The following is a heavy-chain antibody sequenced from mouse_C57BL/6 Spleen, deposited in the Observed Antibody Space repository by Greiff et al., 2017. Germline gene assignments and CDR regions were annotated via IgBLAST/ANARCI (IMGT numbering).Heavy chain of an antibody. CDR2: INPSTGGT. CDR1: GYSFTGYY. Sequence: EVQLQESGPELVKPGASVKISCKASGYSFTGYYMNWVKQSPEKSLEWIGEINPSTGGTTYNQKFKAKATLTVDKSSSTAYMQLKSLTSEDSAVYYCASRDGYAFAYWGQGTLVTVSA. J-gene: IGHJ3*01. CDR3: ASRDGYAFAY. D-gene: IGHD2-2*01. V-gene: IGHV1-42*01.